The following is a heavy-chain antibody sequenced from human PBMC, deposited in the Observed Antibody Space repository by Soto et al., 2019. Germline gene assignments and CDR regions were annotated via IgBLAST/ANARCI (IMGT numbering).Heavy chain of an antibody. CDR3: ERDSSGYYLDY. Sequence: PGGSLRLSCAASGFTVSSNYMSWVRQAPGKGLEWVSVIYSGGSTYYADSVKGRFTISRDNSKNTLYLQMNSLRAEDTAVYYCERDSSGYYLDYWGQGTLVTVSS. CDR1: GFTVSSNY. J-gene: IGHJ4*02. CDR2: IYSGGST. V-gene: IGHV3-53*01. D-gene: IGHD3-22*01.